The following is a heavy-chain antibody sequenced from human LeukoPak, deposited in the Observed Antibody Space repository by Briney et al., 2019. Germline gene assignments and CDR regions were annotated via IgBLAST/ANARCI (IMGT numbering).Heavy chain of an antibody. J-gene: IGHJ3*02. CDR1: GFTFSSYW. CDR3: ARPYDFWSGHREYDAFDI. D-gene: IGHD3-3*01. CDR2: IKQDGSEK. V-gene: IGHV3-7*01. Sequence: PGGSQRLSCAASGFTFSSYWMSWVRQAPGKGLEWVANIKQDGSEKYYVDSVKGRFTISRDNAKNSLYLQMNSLRAEDTAVYYCARPYDFWSGHREYDAFDIWGQGTMVTVSS.